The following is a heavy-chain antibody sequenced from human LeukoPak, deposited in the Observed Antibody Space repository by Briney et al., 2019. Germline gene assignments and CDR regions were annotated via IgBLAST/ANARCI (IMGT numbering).Heavy chain of an antibody. D-gene: IGHD5-18*01. Sequence: PSETLSLTCTVSGGSISSYYWSWIRQPPGKGLEWIGYISYSGSTNYNPSLKSRVTISVETSENQFSLKLSSVTAADTAVYYCATTGYRGFDIWGQGTMVTVSS. V-gene: IGHV4-59*01. J-gene: IGHJ3*02. CDR3: ATTGYRGFDI. CDR2: ISYSGST. CDR1: GGSISSYY.